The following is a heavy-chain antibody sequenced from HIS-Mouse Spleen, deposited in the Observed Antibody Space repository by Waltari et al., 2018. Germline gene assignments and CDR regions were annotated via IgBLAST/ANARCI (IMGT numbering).Heavy chain of an antibody. Sequence: QVQLVESGGGVVQPGRSLRLSCAASGFTFSSYAMHWVRQAPGKGLEWGAGISYDGSNKYYADSVKGRFTIARDNSKNTLYLQMNSLRAEDTAVYYCARDHRNNWAIRDWGQGTLVTVSS. CDR1: GFTFSSYA. V-gene: IGHV3-30-3*01. CDR2: ISYDGSNK. J-gene: IGHJ4*02. D-gene: IGHD1-20*01. CDR3: ARDHRNNWAIRD.